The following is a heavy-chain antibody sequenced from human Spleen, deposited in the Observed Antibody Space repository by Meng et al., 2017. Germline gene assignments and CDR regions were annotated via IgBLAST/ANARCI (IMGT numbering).Heavy chain of an antibody. Sequence: PETLSPTCAVDGGSSSGYYWSWIRQLPGKGLEWIGEINHSGSTNYNPSLKSRATISVDTPKNQFSLKLISVTAADTAVYYCARIRSGYHFDYWGQGTLVTVSS. CDR1: GGSSSGYY. CDR2: INHSGST. V-gene: IGHV4-34*01. D-gene: IGHD3-22*01. J-gene: IGHJ4*02. CDR3: ARIRSGYHFDY.